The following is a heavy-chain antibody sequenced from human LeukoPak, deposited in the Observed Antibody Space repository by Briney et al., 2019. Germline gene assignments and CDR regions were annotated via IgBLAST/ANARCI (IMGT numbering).Heavy chain of an antibody. J-gene: IGHJ5*01. D-gene: IGHD1-7*01. CDR2: IYHSGST. Sequence: SETLSLTCAVYGGSFSGYYWSWIRQPPGKGLEWIGSIYHSGSTYYNPSLKSRVTISVDTSKNQFSLKLSSVTAADTAVYYCARDRHNWSYVFNWFDPWGQGTTVTVSS. CDR3: ARDRHNWSYVFNWFDP. CDR1: GGSFSGYY. V-gene: IGHV4-34*01.